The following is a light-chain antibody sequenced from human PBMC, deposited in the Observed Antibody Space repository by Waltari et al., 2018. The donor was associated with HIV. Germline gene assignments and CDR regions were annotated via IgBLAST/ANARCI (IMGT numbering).Light chain of an antibody. CDR1: QSISSY. J-gene: IGKJ5*01. CDR3: QQSYSTPTWP. CDR2: AAS. V-gene: IGKV1-39*01. Sequence: DIQMTQSPSSLSASVGDRVTITCRASQSISSYLNWYQQKPGKAPKLLIYAASSLQSGVPSRFSGSGSGTDFTLTISSLQPEDFATYYCQQSYSTPTWPFGQGTRLEIK.